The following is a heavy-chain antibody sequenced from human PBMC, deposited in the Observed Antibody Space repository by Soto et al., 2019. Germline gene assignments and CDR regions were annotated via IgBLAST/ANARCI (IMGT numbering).Heavy chain of an antibody. Sequence: EVQLVESGGGLVQPGGSLRLSCAASGFTFSGNWMHWVRQAPGKGLVWVSRINEDGSTTTYADSVKGRFTISRDNAENTLYLQMNSLRADDTAVYYCARDLSGQFDYWGQGTLVIVSS. CDR1: GFTFSGNW. CDR2: INEDGSTT. V-gene: IGHV3-74*03. CDR3: ARDLSGQFDY. J-gene: IGHJ4*02.